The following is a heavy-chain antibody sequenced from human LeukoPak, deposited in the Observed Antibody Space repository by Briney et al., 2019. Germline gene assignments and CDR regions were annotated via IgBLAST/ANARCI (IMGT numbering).Heavy chain of an antibody. CDR3: ARDRITMIVVDAFDI. CDR2: ISAYNGNT. Sequence: GASVKVSCKASGYTFTSYGISWVRQAPGQGLEWMGWISAYNGNTNYAQKLQGRVTMSTDTSTSTAYMELRSLRSDDTAVYYCARDRITMIVVDAFDIWGQGTMVTVSS. D-gene: IGHD3-22*01. V-gene: IGHV1-18*01. CDR1: GYTFTSYG. J-gene: IGHJ3*02.